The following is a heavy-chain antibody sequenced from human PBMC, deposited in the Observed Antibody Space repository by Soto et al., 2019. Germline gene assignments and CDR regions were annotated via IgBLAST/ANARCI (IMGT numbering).Heavy chain of an antibody. V-gene: IGHV3-64D*06. Sequence: RLSCSASGFTFSSYAMHWVRQAPGKGLEYVSAISSNGGSTYYADSVKGRFTISRDNSKNTLYLQMSSLRAEDTAVYYCVKDQGYYDSSGPFDYWGQGTLVTVSS. CDR2: ISSNGGST. CDR3: VKDQGYYDSSGPFDY. CDR1: GFTFSSYA. D-gene: IGHD3-22*01. J-gene: IGHJ4*02.